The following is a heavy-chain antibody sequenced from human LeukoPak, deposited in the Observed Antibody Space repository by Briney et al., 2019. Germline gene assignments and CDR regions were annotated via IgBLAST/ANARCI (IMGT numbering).Heavy chain of an antibody. CDR2: ISWDGGST. D-gene: IGHD3-22*01. J-gene: IGHJ4*02. CDR1: GFTFDDYT. Sequence: GGSLRLSCAASGFTFDDYTMHWVRHAPGKGLEWVSLISWDGGSTYYADSVKGRFTISRDNSKNSLYLQMNSLRTEDTALYYCAKARSDDSSGYVGYFDYGGQGTLVTVSS. CDR3: AKARSDDSSGYVGYFDY. V-gene: IGHV3-43*01.